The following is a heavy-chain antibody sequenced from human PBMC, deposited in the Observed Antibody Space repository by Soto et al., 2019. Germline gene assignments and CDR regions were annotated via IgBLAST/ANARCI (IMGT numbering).Heavy chain of an antibody. D-gene: IGHD4-17*01. CDR3: ANQYTLTSYFDY. J-gene: IGHJ4*02. CDR1: GFTFSNYA. V-gene: IGHV3-23*01. Sequence: GGSLRLSCAASGFTFSNYAMSWVHQAPGKGLEWVSGITGSDGNTYYADSVKGRFTISRDTSKNTLYLQMNSLRAEDTAIYFCANQYTLTSYFDYWGQGTLVTVSS. CDR2: ITGSDGNT.